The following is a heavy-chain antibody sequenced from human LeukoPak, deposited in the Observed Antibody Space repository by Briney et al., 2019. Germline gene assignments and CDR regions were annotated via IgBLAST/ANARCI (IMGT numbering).Heavy chain of an antibody. D-gene: IGHD2-2*02. CDR1: GFTFSSYA. CDR3: ARHEAYCSRNSCYKGGSNWFDP. J-gene: IGHJ5*02. CDR2: VSYDITRT. Sequence: GGALRLSCAASGFTFSSYAMSWVRQAPGKGLEWISAVSYDITRTFYADSVKGRFAISRDNSRNTLFLQMNSLRADDTAVYYCARHEAYCSRNSCYKGGSNWFDPWGQGTLVTVSS. V-gene: IGHV3-23*01.